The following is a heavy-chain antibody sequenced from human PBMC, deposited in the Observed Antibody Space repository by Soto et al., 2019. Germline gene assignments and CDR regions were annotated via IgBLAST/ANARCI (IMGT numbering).Heavy chain of an antibody. D-gene: IGHD2-15*01. J-gene: IGHJ4*02. CDR3: AKYAGIVVVIATVSAPLDY. CDR1: GFTFSSYW. Sequence: TGGSLRLSCAASGFTFSSYWMHWVRQAPGKGLEWVSAISGSDHRTYYADSVKGRFTISRDNSKNTLYLQLNSLRAEDTAVYYCAKYAGIVVVIATVSAPLDYWGQGALVTV. V-gene: IGHV3-23*01. CDR2: ISGSDHRT.